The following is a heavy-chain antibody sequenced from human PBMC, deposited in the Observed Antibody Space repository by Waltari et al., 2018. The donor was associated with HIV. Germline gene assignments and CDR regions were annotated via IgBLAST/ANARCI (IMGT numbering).Heavy chain of an antibody. D-gene: IGHD1-26*01. J-gene: IGHJ4*02. CDR1: GYTLSELS. V-gene: IGHV1-24*01. CDR2: FDPEDGKT. CDR3: ATDPFLIVGAPGY. Sequence: QVQLVQSGAEVKKTGASVKVPCQVAGYTLSELSIHWVRQAHGKGLEWMGGFDPEDGKTIYAQKCQGRVTLTEDTSRDTAYMELSRLRSEDTAVYYCATDPFLIVGAPGYWGKGTLVTVSS.